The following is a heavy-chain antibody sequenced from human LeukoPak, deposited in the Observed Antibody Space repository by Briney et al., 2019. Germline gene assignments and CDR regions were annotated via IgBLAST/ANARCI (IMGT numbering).Heavy chain of an antibody. CDR1: GFSFISYG. V-gene: IGHV3-30*18. D-gene: IGHD4-17*01. Sequence: PGGPLRLSCAASGFSFISYGMHWVRQAPGKGLEGVGVISDDGRRKDYADSVKGRFTISRDNSKDTLYLQMNSLRAEDTAGYYCAKRPSDYGDYVSYFDYWGQGTLVTVSS. CDR2: ISDDGRRK. J-gene: IGHJ4*02. CDR3: AKRPSDYGDYVSYFDY.